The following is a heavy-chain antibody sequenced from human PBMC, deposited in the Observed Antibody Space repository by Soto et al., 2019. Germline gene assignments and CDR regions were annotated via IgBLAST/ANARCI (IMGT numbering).Heavy chain of an antibody. J-gene: IGHJ5*02. V-gene: IGHV1-69*02. CDR3: ARVHPTIFGVVIFSNRSRDFRFDP. Sequence: GASVKVSCKASGGTFSSYTISWVRQAPGQGLEWMGRIIPILGIANYAQKFQGRVTITADKSTSTAYMELSSLRSEDTAVYYCARVHPTIFGVVIFSNRSRDFRFDPWGQGTLVTVSS. CDR1: GGTFSSYT. D-gene: IGHD3-3*01. CDR2: IIPILGIA.